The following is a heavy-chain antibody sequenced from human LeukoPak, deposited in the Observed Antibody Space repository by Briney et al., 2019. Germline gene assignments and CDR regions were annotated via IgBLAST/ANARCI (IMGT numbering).Heavy chain of an antibody. CDR3: ARLRRVPAAIARFYYYYYMDV. CDR1: GGSFSGYY. Sequence: PSETLSLTCAVYGGSFSGYYWSWIRPPPGKGLEWIGEINHSGSTNYNPSLKSRVTISVDTSKNQFSLKLSSVTAADTAVYYCARLRRVPAAIARFYYYYYMDVWGKGTTVTVSS. CDR2: INHSGST. D-gene: IGHD2-2*01. V-gene: IGHV4-34*01. J-gene: IGHJ6*03.